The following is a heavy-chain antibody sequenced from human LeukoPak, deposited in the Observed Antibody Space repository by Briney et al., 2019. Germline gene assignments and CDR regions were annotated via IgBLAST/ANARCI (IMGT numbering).Heavy chain of an antibody. CDR2: INSDGSST. CDR1: GFTFSNYW. Sequence: GGSLRLSCAAYGFTFSNYWMHWVRQVPGKGLVWVSRINSDGSSTSYADSVKGRFTVSRDNAKNTLYLQMNSLRTEDTAVYYCARVRYCDYWGQGTLVTVSS. V-gene: IGHV3-74*01. J-gene: IGHJ4*02. D-gene: IGHD1-14*01. CDR3: ARVRYCDY.